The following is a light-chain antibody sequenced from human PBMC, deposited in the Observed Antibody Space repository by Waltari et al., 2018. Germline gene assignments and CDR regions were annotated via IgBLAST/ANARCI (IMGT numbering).Light chain of an antibody. CDR1: SGSISSTSY. CDR3: LLYMGSGIWV. J-gene: IGLJ3*02. Sequence: QTVVTQEPSLSVSPGGTVTLTCALSSGSISSTSYSSWNQQTPVQAPRTLGYKTNRRSAGAPDRFSGSVLGNKAALPITGAQADDESDYFCLLYMGSGIWVFGGGTKLTVL. CDR2: KTN. V-gene: IGLV8-61*01.